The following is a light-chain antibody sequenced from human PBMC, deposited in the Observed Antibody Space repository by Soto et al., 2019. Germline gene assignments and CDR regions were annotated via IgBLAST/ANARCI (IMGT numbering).Light chain of an antibody. J-gene: IGKJ1*01. CDR2: AAS. V-gene: IGKV3-20*01. Sequence: EIVLTQSPGTLSLSPGERATLSCRASQSVSSSYLAWYQQKPGQAPRLLIYAASSRATGIPDRFSGSGSATDFTLTISRLEPEDFAVYYCQHLGGFGQGTKVEIK. CDR3: QHLGG. CDR1: QSVSSSY.